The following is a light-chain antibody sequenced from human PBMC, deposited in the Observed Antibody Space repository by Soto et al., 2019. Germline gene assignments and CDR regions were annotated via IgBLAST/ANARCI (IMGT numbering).Light chain of an antibody. CDR2: EGT. J-gene: IGLJ1*01. CDR1: NSDVESYNL. CDR3: CSYAGTATV. V-gene: IGLV2-23*03. Sequence: QSALTQPASVSGSPGQSITISCTGTNSDVESYNLVSWFRQHPGEAPKLIVYEGTKRPSGVSNRFSGSKSRNPASLTISGLQAEDEAKYYCCSYAGTATVFGTGTKLTVL.